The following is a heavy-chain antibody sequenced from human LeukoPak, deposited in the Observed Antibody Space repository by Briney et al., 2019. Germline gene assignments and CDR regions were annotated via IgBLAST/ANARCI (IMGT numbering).Heavy chain of an antibody. J-gene: IGHJ4*02. V-gene: IGHV3-66*01. CDR3: ARAETYSGNVGN. CDR2: IYSGGST. D-gene: IGHD4-23*01. Sequence: GGSLRLSCAASGFTVSSNYMSWVRQAPGKGLEWVSVIYSGGSTYYADSVKGRFTISRDNSKNTLYLQMNSLRAEDTAVYYCARAETYSGNVGNWGQGTLVTVSS. CDR1: GFTVSSNY.